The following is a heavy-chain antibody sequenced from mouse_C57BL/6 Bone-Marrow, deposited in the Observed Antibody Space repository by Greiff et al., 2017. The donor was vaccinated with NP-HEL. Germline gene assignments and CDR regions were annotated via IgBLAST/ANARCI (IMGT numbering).Heavy chain of an antibody. Sequence: QVQLQQSGAELVKPGASVKISCKASGYAFSSYWMNWVKQRPGKGLEWIGQIYPGDGDTNYNGKFKGKATLTADKSSRTAYMQLSSLTSEDSAVYFCARDEGLLREGYYAMDYWGQGTSVTVSS. CDR3: ARDEGLLREGYYAMDY. CDR2: IYPGDGDT. V-gene: IGHV1-80*01. CDR1: GYAFSSYW. D-gene: IGHD1-1*01. J-gene: IGHJ4*01.